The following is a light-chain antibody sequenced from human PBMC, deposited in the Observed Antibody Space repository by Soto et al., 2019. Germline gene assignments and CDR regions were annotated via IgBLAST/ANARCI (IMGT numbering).Light chain of an antibody. CDR2: EVS. Sequence: QSALTQPASVSGSPGQSITISCTGTSSDVGGYNYVSWYQQHPGKAPKLMIYEVSNRPSGVSNRFSGSKSGNTASLTISGLQAEDEADYYCSSYTSSVVVFGGGTEVTVL. V-gene: IGLV2-14*01. J-gene: IGLJ2*01. CDR1: SSDVGGYNY. CDR3: SSYTSSVVV.